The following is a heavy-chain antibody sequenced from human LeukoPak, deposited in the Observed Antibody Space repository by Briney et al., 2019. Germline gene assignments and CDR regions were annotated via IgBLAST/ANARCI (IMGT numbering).Heavy chain of an antibody. CDR1: GYTFTSYG. CDR3: ARGGSGWYPNDAFDI. V-gene: IGHV1-2*04. Sequence: GASVKVSCKASGYTFTSYGISWVRQAPGQGLEWMGWINPNSGGTNYAQKFQGWVTMTRDTSISTAYMELSRLRSDDTAVYYCARGGSGWYPNDAFDIWGQGTMVTVSS. D-gene: IGHD6-19*01. J-gene: IGHJ3*02. CDR2: INPNSGGT.